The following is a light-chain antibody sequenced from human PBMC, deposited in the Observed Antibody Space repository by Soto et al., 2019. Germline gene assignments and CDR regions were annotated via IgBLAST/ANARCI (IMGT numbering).Light chain of an antibody. CDR1: QSVSSSY. Sequence: EIVLTQSPGTPSLSPGERATLSCRASQSVSSSYLAWYQQKPGQAPRLLIYGASSRATGIPDRFSGSGSGTEFPLTISSLQPEDFATYWCQQFHTYPRTFGQGTKVDIK. CDR3: QQFHTYPRT. V-gene: IGKV3-20*01. J-gene: IGKJ1*01. CDR2: GAS.